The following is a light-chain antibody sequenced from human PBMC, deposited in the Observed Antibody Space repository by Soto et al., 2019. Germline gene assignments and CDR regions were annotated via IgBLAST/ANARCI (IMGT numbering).Light chain of an antibody. V-gene: IGKV3-11*01. CDR3: QQYSSHAT. CDR2: AAS. J-gene: IGKJ1*01. Sequence: EIVLTQSPATLSLSPGERATLSCRASQNISVYLAWYQQKPGKHPRLLIYAASTLQTGVPSRFSGSGSGTDFTLTITCLQSEDYATYYCQQYSSHATFGQGTKVDIK. CDR1: QNISVY.